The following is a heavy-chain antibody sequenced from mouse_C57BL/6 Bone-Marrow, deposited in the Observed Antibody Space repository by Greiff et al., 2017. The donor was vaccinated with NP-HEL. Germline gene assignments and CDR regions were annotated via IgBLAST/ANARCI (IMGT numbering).Heavy chain of an antibody. D-gene: IGHD2-1*01. V-gene: IGHV1-64*01. CDR3: ARDDGSGDGNYLYYFDY. Sequence: QVQLQQPGAELVKPGASVKLSCKASGYTFTSYWMHWVKQRPGQGLEWIGMIHPNSGSTNYNEKFKSKATLTVDKSSSTAYMQLSSLTSEDSAVYYCARDDGSGDGNYLYYFDYWGQGTTLTVSS. CDR2: IHPNSGST. J-gene: IGHJ2*01. CDR1: GYTFTSYW.